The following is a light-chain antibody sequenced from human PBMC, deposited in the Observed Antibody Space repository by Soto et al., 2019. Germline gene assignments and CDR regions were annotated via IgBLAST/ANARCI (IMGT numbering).Light chain of an antibody. Sequence: DIQMTQSPSTLSASVGDRVSITCRASQSLNSWLAWYQQKPGKAPKLIIYKTSTLESGVPSRFSGSGSGTEFTLTISNLQPDDFATYYCQQYNTYSFGQGTKLEIK. CDR1: QSLNSW. V-gene: IGKV1-5*03. CDR3: QQYNTYS. CDR2: KTS. J-gene: IGKJ2*01.